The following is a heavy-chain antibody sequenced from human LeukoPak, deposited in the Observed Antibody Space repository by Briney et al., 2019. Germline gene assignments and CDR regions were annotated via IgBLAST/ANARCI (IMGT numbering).Heavy chain of an antibody. CDR2: IYTSGST. CDR1: GGSISSGSYY. V-gene: IGHV4-61*02. Sequence: SGTLSLTCTVSGGSISSGSYYWSWIRQPAGKGLEWIGRIYTSGSTNYNPSLKSRVTISVDTSKNQFSLKLSSVTAADTAVYYCARDGISTIFGVVITTDAFDIWGQGTMVTVSS. CDR3: ARDGISTIFGVVITTDAFDI. D-gene: IGHD3-3*01. J-gene: IGHJ3*02.